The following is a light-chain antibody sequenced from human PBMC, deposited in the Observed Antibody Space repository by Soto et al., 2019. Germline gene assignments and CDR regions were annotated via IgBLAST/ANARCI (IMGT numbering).Light chain of an antibody. J-gene: IGKJ2*01. V-gene: IGKV1-5*01. Sequence: DIQMTQSPSTLSASVGDRVTITCRASQIISSWLAWYQQKPGKAPKLLIYDASTLESGVPSRFSGSVSGTEFTLTISSLRPDDFATYYCQHYHTYYAFGQGTKLEI. CDR1: QIISSW. CDR2: DAS. CDR3: QHYHTYYA.